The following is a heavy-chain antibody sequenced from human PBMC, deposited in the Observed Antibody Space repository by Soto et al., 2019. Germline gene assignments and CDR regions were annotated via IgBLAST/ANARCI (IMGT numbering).Heavy chain of an antibody. D-gene: IGHD1-7*01. J-gene: IGHJ6*02. CDR1: GGSFSGYY. CDR3: ARIPKLELRDYYYGMDV. V-gene: IGHV4-34*09. CDR2: INHSGST. Sequence: SETLSLTXAVYGGSFSGYYWSWIRQPPGKGLEWIGEINHSGSTNYNPSLKSRVTISVDTSKNQFSLKLSSVTAADTAVYYRARIPKLELRDYYYGMDVWGQGTTVTVSS.